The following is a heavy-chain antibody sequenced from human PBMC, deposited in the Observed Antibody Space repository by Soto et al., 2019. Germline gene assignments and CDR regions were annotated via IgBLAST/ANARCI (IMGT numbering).Heavy chain of an antibody. Sequence: GGSLRLSCAASGFTFNNYAMSWVRQAPGKGLEWVSVITGNGVYTYYADSVKGRFTISRDSSRNTLYLEMNSLRVEDSAQYYCAKHRGAYCRGDGYVDFWGQGT. J-gene: IGHJ4*02. CDR1: GFTFNNYA. V-gene: IGHV3-23*01. CDR3: AKHRGAYCRGDGYVDF. D-gene: IGHD2-15*01. CDR2: ITGNGVYT.